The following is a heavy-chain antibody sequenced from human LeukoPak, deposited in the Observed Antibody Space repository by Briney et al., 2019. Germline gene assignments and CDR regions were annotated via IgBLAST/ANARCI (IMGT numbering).Heavy chain of an antibody. V-gene: IGHV4-31*03. D-gene: IGHD2-8*01. CDR2: IYNSGST. CDR3: ARGYCTNGVCSSDYFDY. CDR1: GGSISSGGYY. J-gene: IGHJ4*02. Sequence: SQTLSLTCTVSGGSISSGGYYWNWIRQHPEKGLEWMGYIYNSGSTYYNPSLKSRSTISLDTSKNQISPKLSSVLAADTAVYYCARGYCTNGVCSSDYFDYWGQGTLVTVSS.